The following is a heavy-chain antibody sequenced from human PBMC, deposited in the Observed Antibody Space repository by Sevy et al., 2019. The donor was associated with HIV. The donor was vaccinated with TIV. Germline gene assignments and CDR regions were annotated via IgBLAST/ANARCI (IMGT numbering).Heavy chain of an antibody. D-gene: IGHD4-17*01. V-gene: IGHV3-30*18. J-gene: IGHJ5*01. CDR1: GFTFSSYG. CDR3: AKDHALTTLWVNNWFES. Sequence: GGSLRLSCAASGFTFSSYGMHWVRQAPGKGLEWVAVITYDGSNQYYTDSVKGRFTISRDDSKNTLYLQMNSLRAEDTAVHYCAKDHALTTLWVNNWFESWGQGTLVTVSS. CDR2: ITYDGSNQ.